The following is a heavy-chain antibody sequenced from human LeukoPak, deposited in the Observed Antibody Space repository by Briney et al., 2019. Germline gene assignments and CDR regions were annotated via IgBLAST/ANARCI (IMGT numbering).Heavy chain of an antibody. D-gene: IGHD3-3*01. J-gene: IGHJ4*02. CDR3: ARPFEYDFWSGYYQYYFDY. V-gene: IGHV4-59*01. CDR2: IYYSGST. CDR1: GGSISSYY. Sequence: KPSETLSLTCTVSGGSISSYYWSWIRQPPGKGLEWIGYIYYSGSTNYNPSLKSRVTISVDTSKNQFSLKLSSVTAADTAVYYCARPFEYDFWSGYYQYYFDYWGQGTLVTVSS.